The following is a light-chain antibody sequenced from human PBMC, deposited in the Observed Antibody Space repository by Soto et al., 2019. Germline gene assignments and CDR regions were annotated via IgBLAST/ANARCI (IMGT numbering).Light chain of an antibody. CDR3: CSYAGSSTLRWV. Sequence: QSALTQPASVSGSPGQSIAISCTGTSSDVGGYNYVSWYQQHPGKAPKLMISEVSNRPSGVSNRFSGSKSGNTASLTISGLQAEDEADYYCCSYAGSSTLRWVFGGGTKLTVL. CDR2: EVS. CDR1: SSDVGGYNY. J-gene: IGLJ3*02. V-gene: IGLV2-14*01.